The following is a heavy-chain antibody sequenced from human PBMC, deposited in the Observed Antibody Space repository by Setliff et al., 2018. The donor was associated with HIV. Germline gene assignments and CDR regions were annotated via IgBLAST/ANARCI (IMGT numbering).Heavy chain of an antibody. J-gene: IGHJ3*02. D-gene: IGHD5-12*01. V-gene: IGHV4-4*02. CDR1: GGSIRSSNW. CDR2: IYHIGTT. Sequence: SETLSLTCAVSGGSIRSSNWWSWVRQPPGKGLEWIGEIYHIGTTNYNPSLKSRVTISVDTSKNQFSLKLTSVTAADTAVYFCARVVPREVAPGGFDIWGQGTMVTVSS. CDR3: ARVVPREVAPGGFDI.